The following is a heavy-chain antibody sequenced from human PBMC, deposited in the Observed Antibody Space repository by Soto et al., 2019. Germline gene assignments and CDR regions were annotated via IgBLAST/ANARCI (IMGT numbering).Heavy chain of an antibody. V-gene: IGHV3-43*01. CDR2: ISWDGTNT. J-gene: IGHJ4*02. D-gene: IGHD6-19*01. CDR1: GFTFDDYT. CDR3: AKANSPDTGWYLPPQF. Sequence: GGSLRLSCAASGFTFDDYTMHWVRQAPGKSLEWVSLISWDGTNTYYADSVKGRFTISRGNRKNSLFLQMNSLSTEDTALYYCAKANSPDTGWYLPPQFWGQGTLVTVSS.